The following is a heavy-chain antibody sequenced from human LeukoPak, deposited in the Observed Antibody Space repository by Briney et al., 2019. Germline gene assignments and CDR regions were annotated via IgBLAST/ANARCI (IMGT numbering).Heavy chain of an antibody. D-gene: IGHD3-3*01. CDR3: AKSQRFLGYMDV. CDR1: GFTVNNNY. Sequence: GGSLRLSCAASGFTVNNNYMSWVRQAPGKGLEWVSVIYCGGATYYADSVKGRFTISRDNSKNTLYLQMNSLRAEDTAVHYCAKSQRFLGYMDVWGKGTTVTVSS. CDR2: IYCGGAT. V-gene: IGHV3-66*01. J-gene: IGHJ6*03.